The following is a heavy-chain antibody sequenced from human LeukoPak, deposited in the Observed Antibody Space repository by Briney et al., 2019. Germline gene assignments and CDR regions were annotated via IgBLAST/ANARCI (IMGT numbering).Heavy chain of an antibody. J-gene: IGHJ6*03. Sequence: SETLSLTCTASGFTISSYYWSWIRQPPGKGLEWIGYTYYSGSTNYNPSLKSRVTISVDTSKNQFSLKLSSVPDADTAVYYCARGRDIVVVPAAIPPYYYYTDVWGKGTTVTVSS. CDR2: TYYSGST. D-gene: IGHD2-2*02. V-gene: IGHV4-59*01. CDR1: GFTISSYY. CDR3: ARGRDIVVVPAAIPPYYYYTDV.